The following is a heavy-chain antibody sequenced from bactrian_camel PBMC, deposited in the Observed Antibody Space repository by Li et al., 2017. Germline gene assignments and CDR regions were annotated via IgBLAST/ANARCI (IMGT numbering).Heavy chain of an antibody. CDR3: AVDTASGTYTGNEYDVSYFGY. CDR1: GFTYSSCC. J-gene: IGHJ6*01. V-gene: IGHV3S55*01. CDR2: ISSDGST. D-gene: IGHD4*01. Sequence: HVQLVESGGGLVQAGGSLRLSCAASGFTYSSCCMSWYRQAPGKEHELVSSISSDGSTYYADSVRGRFTISKDNAKNTLYLQLSSLKTGDTAMYYCAVDTASGTYTGNEYDVSYFGYWGQGTQVTVS.